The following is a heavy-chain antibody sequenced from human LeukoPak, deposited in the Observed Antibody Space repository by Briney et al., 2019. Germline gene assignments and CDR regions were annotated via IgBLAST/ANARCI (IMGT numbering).Heavy chain of an antibody. CDR2: IFYSGNT. V-gene: IGHV4-59*01. CDR1: GGSLSSYY. Sequence: LETLSLTCTVSGGSLSSYYWSWIRQSPGKGLQWIGHIFYSGNTNYNPSLKSRVIISLDTSKNQFSLNLTSVTAADTALYYCARGPTRYYFDYWGRGTLVTVSS. D-gene: IGHD1-1*01. J-gene: IGHJ4*02. CDR3: ARGPTRYYFDY.